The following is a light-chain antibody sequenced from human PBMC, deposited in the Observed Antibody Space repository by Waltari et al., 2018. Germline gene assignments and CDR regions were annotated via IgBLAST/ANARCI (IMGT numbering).Light chain of an antibody. CDR2: GKN. Sequence: SAELTQDPAVSVALGQTVRITCQGDSLRAYHATWYQQKSGQAPLLLIYGKNNRPSWIPDRFSGSKSGNTVSLTITGTQAEDEADYYCYSRDTSGNHLVFGGGTKLTVL. CDR1: SLRAYH. CDR3: YSRDTSGNHLV. J-gene: IGLJ2*01. V-gene: IGLV3-19*01.